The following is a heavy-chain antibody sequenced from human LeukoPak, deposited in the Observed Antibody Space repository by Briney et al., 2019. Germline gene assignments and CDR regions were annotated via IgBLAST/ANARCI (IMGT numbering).Heavy chain of an antibody. CDR3: ARDAGYPGSGSSSFDY. J-gene: IGHJ4*02. CDR1: GFTFSSYG. CDR2: IKQDGSEK. Sequence: PGGSLRLSCAASGFTFSSYGMHWVRQAPGKGLEWVANIKQDGSEKYYVDSVKGRFTISRDNAKNSLYLQMNSLRAEDTAVYYCARDAGYPGSGSSSFDYWGQGTLVTVSS. V-gene: IGHV3-7*03. D-gene: IGHD3-10*01.